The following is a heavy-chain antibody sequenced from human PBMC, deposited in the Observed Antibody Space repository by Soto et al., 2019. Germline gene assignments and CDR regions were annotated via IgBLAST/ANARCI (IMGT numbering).Heavy chain of an antibody. V-gene: IGHV1-69*01. CDR2: IIPIFGTA. CDR3: ARGTPRSSSWYNWFDP. CDR1: GGTFSSYA. Sequence: VQLVQSGAEVKKPGSSVKVSCKASGGTFSSYAIRWVRPAPGQGLEWMGGIIPIFGTANYAQKVQGRVTITAYESTSTAYRELSSLRSEDTAVYYCARGTPRSSSWYNWFDPWGQGTLVTVSS. D-gene: IGHD6-13*01. J-gene: IGHJ5*02.